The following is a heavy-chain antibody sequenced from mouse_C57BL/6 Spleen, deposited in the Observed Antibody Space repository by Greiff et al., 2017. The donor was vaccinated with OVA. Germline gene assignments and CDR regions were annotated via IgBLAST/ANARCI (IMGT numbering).Heavy chain of an antibody. Sequence: QVQLQQSGAELARPGASVKMSCKASGYTFTSYTMHWVKQRPGQGLEWIGYINPSSGYTKYNQKFKDKATLTADKSSSTAYMQLSSLTSEDSAVYYCARSHFTTVVPEYYFDYWGQGTTLTVSS. D-gene: IGHD1-1*01. CDR1: GYTFTSYT. J-gene: IGHJ2*01. V-gene: IGHV1-4*01. CDR2: INPSSGYT. CDR3: ARSHFTTVVPEYYFDY.